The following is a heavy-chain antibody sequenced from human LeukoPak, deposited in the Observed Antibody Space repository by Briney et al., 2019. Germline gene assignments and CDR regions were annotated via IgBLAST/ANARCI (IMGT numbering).Heavy chain of an antibody. J-gene: IGHJ5*02. CDR2: ISTDSGDT. D-gene: IGHD5/OR15-5a*01. CDR1: GYHFTGYH. CDR3: AGPGSTVKGRIDP. Sequence: GASVKVSCKVSGYHFTGYHVHWVRQAPGQGLEWIGRISTDSGDTNGAQKFQGRVTMTRDTSISTAYMEFSGLTSDDSAVYYCAGPGSTVKGRIDPWGQGTPVTVST. V-gene: IGHV1-2*02.